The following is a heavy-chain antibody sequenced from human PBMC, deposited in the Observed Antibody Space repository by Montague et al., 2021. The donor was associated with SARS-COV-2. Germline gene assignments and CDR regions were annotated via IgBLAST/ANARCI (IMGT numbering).Heavy chain of an antibody. Sequence: PALVTPTQTLTLACTFSGFSLSTSGMCVSWIRQPPGKALEWLALIDWDDDKYYSTSLKTRLTISKDTSKNQVVLTMTNMDPVDTATYYCARIDSSSWPNFDYWGQGTLVTVSS. D-gene: IGHD6-13*01. CDR1: GFSLSTSGMC. J-gene: IGHJ4*02. CDR2: IDWDDDK. V-gene: IGHV2-70*01. CDR3: ARIDSSSWPNFDY.